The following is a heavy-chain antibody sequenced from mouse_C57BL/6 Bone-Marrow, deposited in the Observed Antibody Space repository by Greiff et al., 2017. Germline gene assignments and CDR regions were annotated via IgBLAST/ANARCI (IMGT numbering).Heavy chain of an antibody. CDR3: ARKLRHPYWYFDV. CDR1: GFSLTSYG. V-gene: IGHV2-2*01. Sequence: VQLQQSGPGLVQPSQSLSITCTVSGFSLTSYGVHWVRQSPGKGLEWLGVIWSGGSTDYNAAFISRLSISKDNSKSQVFFKMNSLQADDTAIYYCARKLRHPYWYFDVWGTGTTVTVSS. CDR2: IWSGGST. D-gene: IGHD1-2*01. J-gene: IGHJ1*03.